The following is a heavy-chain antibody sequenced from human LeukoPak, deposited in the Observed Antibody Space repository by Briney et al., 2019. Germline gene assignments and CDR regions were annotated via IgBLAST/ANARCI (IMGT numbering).Heavy chain of an antibody. CDR3: AREGRFLEWAYYFDY. J-gene: IGHJ4*02. CDR1: GGSISSYY. CDR2: IYTSGST. Sequence: SETLSLTCTVSGGSISSYYWSWIRQPAGKGLEWIGRIYTSGSTNYNPSLKSRVTMSVDTSKDQFSLKLSSVTAADTAVYYCAREGRFLEWAYYFDYWGQGTLVTVSS. V-gene: IGHV4-4*07. D-gene: IGHD3-3*01.